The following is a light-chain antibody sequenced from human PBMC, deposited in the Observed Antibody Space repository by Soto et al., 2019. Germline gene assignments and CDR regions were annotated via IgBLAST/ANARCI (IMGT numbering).Light chain of an antibody. Sequence: QSALTQPPSASGSPGQSVTISCTGTSSDVGGYNYVSWYQQHPGKAPQLMIYDVNKRPPGVPDRFSGSKSGNTASLTVSGLQAEDEADYYCSSYAGSNGVVFGGGTKLTVL. J-gene: IGLJ2*01. CDR2: DVN. CDR3: SSYAGSNGVV. CDR1: SSDVGGYNY. V-gene: IGLV2-8*01.